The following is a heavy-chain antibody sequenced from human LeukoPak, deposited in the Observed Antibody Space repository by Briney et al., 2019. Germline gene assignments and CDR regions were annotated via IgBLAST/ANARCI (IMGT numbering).Heavy chain of an antibody. CDR2: IYHRGST. CDR3: AREIAAAGPSSSFDY. V-gene: IGHV4-4*02. J-gene: IGHJ4*02. CDR1: GASITNNDW. D-gene: IGHD6-13*01. Sequence: SETLSLTCDVSGASITNNDWWTWVRQSPGKGLESIGEIYHRGSTNYNPSLKSRVTISMDKSKNQVYLKLYSVTAADTAVYYCAREIAAAGPSSSFDYWGQGTLVTVSS.